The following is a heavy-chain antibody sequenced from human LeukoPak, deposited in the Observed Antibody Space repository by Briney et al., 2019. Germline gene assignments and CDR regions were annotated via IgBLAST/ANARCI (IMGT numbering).Heavy chain of an antibody. CDR3: ARHSFVAGTLDWFDP. CDR1: GYSFTSYW. V-gene: IGHV5-10-1*01. CDR2: IDPSDSYT. Sequence: ESLKISCKGSGYSFTSYWISWVRQMPGKGLEWMGRIDPSDSYTNYSPSFQGHVTISADKSISTAYLQWSSLKASDTAMYYCARHSFVAGTLDWFDPWGQGTLVTVSS. D-gene: IGHD6-19*01. J-gene: IGHJ5*02.